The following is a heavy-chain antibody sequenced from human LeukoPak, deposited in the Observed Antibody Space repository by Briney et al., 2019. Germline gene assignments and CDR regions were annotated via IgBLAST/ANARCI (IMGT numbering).Heavy chain of an antibody. CDR3: ARDHGLVGATDY. V-gene: IGHV3-21*01. Sequence: PGGSPRLSCAASGFSFSTYSMNWVRQAPGKGLEWVSSISSGGRYVYYADSVKGRFTISRDNAKNSLYLQMNSLRAEDTAVYYCARDHGLVGATDYWGQGTLVTVSS. CDR2: ISSGGRYV. D-gene: IGHD1-26*01. CDR1: GFSFSTYS. J-gene: IGHJ4*02.